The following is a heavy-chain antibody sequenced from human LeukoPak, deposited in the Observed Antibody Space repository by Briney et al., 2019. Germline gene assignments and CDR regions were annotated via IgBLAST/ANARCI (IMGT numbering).Heavy chain of an antibody. V-gene: IGHV1-69*13. CDR2: IIPIFGTA. J-gene: IGHJ6*03. D-gene: IGHD3-10*01. CDR1: GGTFSSYA. CDR3: AIPNGAGSYLKSYYYFMDV. Sequence: SEKVSCKASGGTFSSYAISWVRQATGQGLEWMGGIIPIFGTANYAQKFQGRVTITADESTSTAYMEPSSLRSEDTAVNYLAIPNGAGSYLKSYYYFMDVWGKGTTVTVSS.